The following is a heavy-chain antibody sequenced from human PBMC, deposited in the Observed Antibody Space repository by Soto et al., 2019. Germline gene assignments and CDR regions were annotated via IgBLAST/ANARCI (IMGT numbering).Heavy chain of an antibody. CDR3: AKDVGYCSSTSCPSYYYYYGMDV. CDR1: GFTVSSGY. Sequence: GGSLRLSCAASGFTVSSGYMSWVRQAPGMGLEWVSVISGSGGSTYYADSVKGRFTISRDNSKNTLYLQMNSLRAEDTAVYYCAKDVGYCSSTSCPSYYYYYGMDVWGQGTTVTVS. J-gene: IGHJ6*02. V-gene: IGHV3-23*01. CDR2: ISGSGGST. D-gene: IGHD2-2*01.